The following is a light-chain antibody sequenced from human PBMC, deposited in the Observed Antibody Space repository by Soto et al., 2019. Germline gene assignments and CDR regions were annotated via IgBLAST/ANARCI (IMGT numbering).Light chain of an antibody. Sequence: NVLTQSPGGLGLSPGEGGSRSCRAIQSVSSSFLAWYQQKPGQAPRLLIYGVSRRATGIPDRFSGSGSGTDFTLTISRLEPEDVAVYYCQQDGSDPLTCGGGTKVYIK. CDR1: QSVSSSF. J-gene: IGKJ4*01. V-gene: IGKV3-20*01. CDR3: QQDGSDPLT. CDR2: GVS.